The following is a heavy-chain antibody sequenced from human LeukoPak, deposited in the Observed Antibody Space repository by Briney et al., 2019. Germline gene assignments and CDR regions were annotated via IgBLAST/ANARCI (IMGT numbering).Heavy chain of an antibody. V-gene: IGHV3-73*01. CDR1: GFTFSGSA. CDR2: IRSKANSYAT. Sequence: GGSLRLSCAASGFTFSGSAMHWVRQASGQVLEWVGRIRSKANSYATAYAASVKGGFSISRDDSKTTAYLQMNSLKTEDTAVYYCARVPPGSFDYWGQGTLVTVSS. CDR3: ARVPPGSFDY. J-gene: IGHJ4*02. D-gene: IGHD2-2*01.